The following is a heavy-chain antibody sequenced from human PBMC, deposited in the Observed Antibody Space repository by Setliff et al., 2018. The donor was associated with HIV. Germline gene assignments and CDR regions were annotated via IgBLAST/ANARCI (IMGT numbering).Heavy chain of an antibody. CDR3: AREDTTGYYSLSAFDI. D-gene: IGHD3-22*01. V-gene: IGHV4-34*01. CDR1: GGSFTNYF. CDR2: INHSGRT. J-gene: IGHJ3*02. Sequence: PSETLSLTCAVYGGSFTNYFWSWIRQSPGKGLEWIGEINHSGRTKYNPSLKSRVTMSVDTSKNQSSLKLKSVTAADTAVYYCAREDTTGYYSLSAFDIWGQGTLVTVSS.